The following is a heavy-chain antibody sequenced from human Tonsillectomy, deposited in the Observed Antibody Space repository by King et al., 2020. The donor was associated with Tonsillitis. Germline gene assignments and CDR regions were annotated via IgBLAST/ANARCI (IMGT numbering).Heavy chain of an antibody. Sequence: HLQLQESGPGLVKPSETLSLTCTVSGGSITSSTDYWGWIRQPPGKGLEWIGSIFYSGSTYYNPSLKSRVTKSVDTSKNQFSLKLSSVTAADTAVYYCARLRGFPGSYHPQHLDYWGQGTLVTVSS. CDR3: ARLRGFPGSYHPQHLDY. J-gene: IGHJ4*02. V-gene: IGHV4-39*01. CDR1: GGSITSSTDY. CDR2: IFYSGST. D-gene: IGHD1-26*01.